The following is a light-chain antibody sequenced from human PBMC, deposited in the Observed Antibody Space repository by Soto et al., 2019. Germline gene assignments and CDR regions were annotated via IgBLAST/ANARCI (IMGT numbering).Light chain of an antibody. CDR3: CSYAGGTSWV. CDR2: EAN. V-gene: IGLV2-23*01. CDR1: SSDVGSYNF. J-gene: IGLJ3*02. Sequence: QSALTQPASVSGSPGQSITISCTGTSSDVGSYNFVSWYQKRPGKAPKLMIFEANKRPSGVSNRFSGSKSGNTASLTISGLQAEDEADYYCCSYAGGTSWVFGGGTKVTVL.